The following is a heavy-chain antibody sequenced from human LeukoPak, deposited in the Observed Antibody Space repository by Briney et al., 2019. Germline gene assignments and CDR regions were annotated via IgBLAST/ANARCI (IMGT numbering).Heavy chain of an antibody. CDR2: IYTSGGT. V-gene: IGHV4-4*07. J-gene: IGHJ5*02. D-gene: IGHD6-19*01. CDR3: ARGIYSSGWYWLYP. CDR1: GASISSYY. Sequence: SETLSLTCTVSGASISSYYWSWIRLAAGKGLEWIGRIYTSGGTNYNPSLKSRVTMSVDTSKNQFSLNLSSVTPADTAVYYCARGIYSSGWYWLYPWGQGSLVTVSS.